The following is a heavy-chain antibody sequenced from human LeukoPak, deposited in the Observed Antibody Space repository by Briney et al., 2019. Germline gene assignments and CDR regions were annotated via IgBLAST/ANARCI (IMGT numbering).Heavy chain of an antibody. CDR1: GYTFTGYY. Sequence: GASVKVSCKASGYTFTGYYMHWVRQAPGQGLEWMGWINPNSGGTNYAQKFQGRVTMTRDTSISTAYMELSRLRSDDTAVYYCARDLYDSSGYSQNWGQGTLVTVSS. CDR2: INPNSGGT. D-gene: IGHD3-22*01. V-gene: IGHV1-2*02. CDR3: ARDLYDSSGYSQN. J-gene: IGHJ1*01.